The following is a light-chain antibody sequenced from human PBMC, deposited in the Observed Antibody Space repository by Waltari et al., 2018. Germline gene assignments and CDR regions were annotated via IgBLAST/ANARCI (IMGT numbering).Light chain of an antibody. Sequence: DIQMTQSPSSLSASVGDRVTITSRASQRISSYLKWYQQKPGKAPKLLIYAASSLPSRVPSRFSGSGSGTDFTLTISSLQPEDFATYYCQQSYSTLWTFGQGTKVEIK. CDR3: QQSYSTLWT. V-gene: IGKV1-39*01. CDR1: QRISSY. J-gene: IGKJ1*01. CDR2: AAS.